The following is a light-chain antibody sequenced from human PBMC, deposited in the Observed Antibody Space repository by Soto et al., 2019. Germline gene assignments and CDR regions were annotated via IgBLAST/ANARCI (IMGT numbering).Light chain of an antibody. CDR1: QSISSW. V-gene: IGKV1-5*01. Sequence: DIRMTQSPSTLSASVGDRVTIACRASQSISSWLAWYQQKPGKAPNLLIYDTSTRATGIPARFSGSGSRTEFTLTISSLQSEDFAVYYCQQYNNWPPITFGQGTKVDIK. CDR3: QQYNNWPPIT. CDR2: DTS. J-gene: IGKJ1*01.